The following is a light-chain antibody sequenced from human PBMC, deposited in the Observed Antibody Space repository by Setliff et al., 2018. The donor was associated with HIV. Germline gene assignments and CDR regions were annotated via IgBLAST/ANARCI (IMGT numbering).Light chain of an antibody. CDR1: SSDVGGYNF. J-gene: IGLJ1*01. CDR3: SSYISSSTL. Sequence: QSVLTQPASVSGSPGQSITISCTGTSSDVGGYNFASWYQQHPGKAPKLIIYEVSNRPSGVSNRFSGSKSGNTASLTISGLQAEDEADYYCSSYISSSTLFGTGTKVTVL. CDR2: EVS. V-gene: IGLV2-14*01.